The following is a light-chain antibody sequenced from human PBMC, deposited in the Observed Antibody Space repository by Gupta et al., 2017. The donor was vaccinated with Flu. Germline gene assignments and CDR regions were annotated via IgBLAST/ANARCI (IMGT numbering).Light chain of an antibody. Sequence: QSALTQPASVSGSLGQSITISCTGTRNDIGDYNYVSWYQQHPGKVHKLLIYEVSKRPSGVSNRFSGSKSGNTASLTIFGLQTEDEADYYCTSYRTDSTWVFGGGTELTVL. CDR3: TSYRTDSTWV. V-gene: IGLV2-14*01. CDR2: EVS. J-gene: IGLJ2*01. CDR1: RNDIGDYNY.